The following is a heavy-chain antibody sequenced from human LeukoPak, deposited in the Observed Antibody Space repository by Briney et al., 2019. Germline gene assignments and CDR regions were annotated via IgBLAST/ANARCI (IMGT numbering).Heavy chain of an antibody. V-gene: IGHV3-7*03. CDR2: IKQDGREK. Sequence: GGSLRLSCAASGFTFSNYWMSWVRQAPGKGLEWVANIKQDGREKYYVDSVKGRFTISRDNAKNSLYLQMNSLRAEDTALYYCAKDIGRFPHALDIWGQGTMVTVSS. CDR3: AKDIGRFPHALDI. D-gene: IGHD1-26*01. J-gene: IGHJ3*02. CDR1: GFTFSNYW.